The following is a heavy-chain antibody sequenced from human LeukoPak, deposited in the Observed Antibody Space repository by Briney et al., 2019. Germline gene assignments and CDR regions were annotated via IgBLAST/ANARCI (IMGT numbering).Heavy chain of an antibody. D-gene: IGHD4-17*01. V-gene: IGHV3-23*01. CDR1: GFTFSSYA. CDR2: ISGSGGST. J-gene: IGHJ3*02. CDR3: AKDLELYLAPLGRPGGDLADAFDI. Sequence: GGSLRLSCAASGFTFSSYAMSWVRQAPGKGLEWVSAISGSGGSTYYADSVKGRFTISRDNSKNTLCLQMNSLRAEDTAVYYCAKDLELYLAPLGRPGGDLADAFDIWGQGTMVTVSS.